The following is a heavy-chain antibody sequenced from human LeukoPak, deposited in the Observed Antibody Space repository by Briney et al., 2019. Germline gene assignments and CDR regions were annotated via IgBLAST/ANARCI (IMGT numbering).Heavy chain of an antibody. V-gene: IGHV3-23*01. D-gene: IGHD2-2*01. J-gene: IGHJ4*02. CDR3: AKDSGYCSSTSCLEIDY. CDR1: GFTFSSYA. CDR2: ISGSGGST. Sequence: GRSLRLSCAASGFTFSSYAMSWVRQAPGKGLEWVSAISGSGGSTYYADSVKGRFTISRDNSKNTLYLQMNSLRAEDTAVYYCAKDSGYCSSTSCLEIDYWGQGTLVTVSS.